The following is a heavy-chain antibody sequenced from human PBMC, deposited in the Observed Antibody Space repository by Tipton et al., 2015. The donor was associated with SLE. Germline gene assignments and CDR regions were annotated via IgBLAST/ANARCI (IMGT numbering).Heavy chain of an antibody. J-gene: IGHJ5*02. V-gene: IGHV4-39*07. D-gene: IGHD2-2*01. CDR2: VYYTGNT. Sequence: TLSLTCSVSGDSISNNNYFWGWIRQPPGKGLEWVGTVYYTGNTFYNPSLKSRVTISVDTSKNQFSLNLSSVTAADTALYYCARSPVPAARGYNWFDPWGQGTLVTVSS. CDR3: ARSPVPAARGYNWFDP. CDR1: GDSISNNNYF.